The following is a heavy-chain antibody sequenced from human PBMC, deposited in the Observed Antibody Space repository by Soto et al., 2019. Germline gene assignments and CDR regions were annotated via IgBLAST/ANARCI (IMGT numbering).Heavy chain of an antibody. D-gene: IGHD6-13*01. CDR2: ISAYNGNT. CDR1: GGTFSSYA. V-gene: IGHV1-18*01. J-gene: IGHJ6*02. Sequence: ASVKVSCKASGGTFSSYAISWVRQAPGQGLEWMGWISAYNGNTNYAQKLQGRVTMTTDTSTSTAYMELRSLRSDDTAVYYCARGYSSSWYNYYYGMDVWGQGTTVTVSS. CDR3: ARGYSSSWYNYYYGMDV.